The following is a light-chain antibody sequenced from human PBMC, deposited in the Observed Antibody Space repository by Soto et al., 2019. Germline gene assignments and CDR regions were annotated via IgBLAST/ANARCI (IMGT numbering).Light chain of an antibody. CDR3: QQSYSTPPDT. V-gene: IGKV1-39*01. CDR1: QSIGTY. J-gene: IGKJ2*01. Sequence: DIQMTQSPSSLSASVGDRVSIPCRASQSIGTYLNWYQKKPGKAPKLLIHAASSLHSGVPSRFSGSGSGTDFTLTISSLQPEDFATYYCQQSYSTPPDTFGQGTKLEIK. CDR2: AAS.